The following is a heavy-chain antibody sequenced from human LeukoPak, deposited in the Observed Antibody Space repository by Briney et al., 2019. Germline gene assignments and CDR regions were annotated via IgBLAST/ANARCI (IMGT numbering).Heavy chain of an antibody. CDR3: ARDRDFWSGYYYYYYYMDV. Sequence: SQTLSLTCTVSGGSISSGSYYWRWIRQPAGRGLEWIGRIYTSGSTNYNPSLKSRVTISVDTSKNQFSLKLSSVTAADTAVYYCARDRDFWSGYYYYYYYMDVWGKGTTVTVSS. CDR1: GGSISSGSYY. V-gene: IGHV4-61*02. J-gene: IGHJ6*03. CDR2: IYTSGST. D-gene: IGHD3-3*01.